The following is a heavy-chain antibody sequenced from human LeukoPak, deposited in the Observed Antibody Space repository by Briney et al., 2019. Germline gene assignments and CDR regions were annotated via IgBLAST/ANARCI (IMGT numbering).Heavy chain of an antibody. CDR2: FDPEDGET. CDR3: ATALSTTYPVPGIAAASAHMDV. CDR1: GYTLTELS. Sequence: GASVKVSCKVSGYTLTELSMHWVRQAPGKGLEWMGGFDPEDGETIYAQKFQGRVTMTEDTSTDTAYVELSSLRSEDTAVYYCATALSTTYPVPGIAAASAHMDVWGKGTTVTVSS. V-gene: IGHV1-24*01. D-gene: IGHD6-13*01. J-gene: IGHJ6*03.